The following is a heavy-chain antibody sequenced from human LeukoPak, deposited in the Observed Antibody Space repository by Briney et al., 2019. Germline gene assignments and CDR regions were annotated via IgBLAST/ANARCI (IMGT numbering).Heavy chain of an antibody. CDR2: ISSSSSYI. D-gene: IGHD2-15*01. Sequence: PGGSLRLSCAASGFTFSSYSMNWVRQAPGKGLEWVSSISSSSSYIYYADSVKGRFTISRDNAKNSLYLQMNSLRAEDTAVYYCARDQRYCSGGSCDYYYGMDVWGQGTTVTVSS. J-gene: IGHJ6*02. CDR1: GFTFSSYS. V-gene: IGHV3-21*01. CDR3: ARDQRYCSGGSCDYYYGMDV.